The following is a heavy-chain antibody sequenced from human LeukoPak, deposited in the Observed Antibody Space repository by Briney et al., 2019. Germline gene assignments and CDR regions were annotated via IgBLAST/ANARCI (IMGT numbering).Heavy chain of an antibody. Sequence: SETLSLTCTVSGGSISSYYWSWIRQPPGKGLEWIGSIYYSGSTYYNPSLKSRVTISVDTSKNQFSLKLSSVTAADTAVYYCARTGSGSYYYYYYYMDVWGKGTTVTVSS. CDR3: ARTGSGSYYYYYYYMDV. D-gene: IGHD3-10*01. J-gene: IGHJ6*03. CDR2: IYYSGST. CDR1: GGSISSYY. V-gene: IGHV4-59*05.